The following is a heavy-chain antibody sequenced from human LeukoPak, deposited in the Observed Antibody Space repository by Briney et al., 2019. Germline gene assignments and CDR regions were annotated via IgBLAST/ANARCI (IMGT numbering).Heavy chain of an antibody. Sequence: GGSLRLSCAASGFTFDDYAMHWVRQAPGKGLEWVSGISWNSGSIGYADSVKGRFTISRDNAKNSLYLQMNSLRAEDTALYYCAKDYYGSGSYYNVYFAFDIWGQGTMVTVSS. CDR2: ISWNSGSI. J-gene: IGHJ3*02. V-gene: IGHV3-9*01. CDR1: GFTFDDYA. CDR3: AKDYYGSGSYYNVYFAFDI. D-gene: IGHD3-10*01.